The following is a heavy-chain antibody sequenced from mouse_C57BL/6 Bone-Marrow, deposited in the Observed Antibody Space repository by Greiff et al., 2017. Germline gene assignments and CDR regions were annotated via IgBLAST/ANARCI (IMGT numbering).Heavy chain of an antibody. J-gene: IGHJ1*03. Sequence: QVTLQESGPGILQSSQTLSLTCSFSGFSLSTSGMGVSWIRQPSGKGLEWLALIYWDAAKRYNPSLKSRLTISKDTSRNHVFLKITSVDTADTATYYCARRVGGYYWYFDVWGTGTTVTVSS. V-gene: IGHV8-12*01. CDR3: ARRVGGYYWYFDV. CDR1: GFSLSTSGMG. D-gene: IGHD2-2*01. CDR2: IYWDAAK.